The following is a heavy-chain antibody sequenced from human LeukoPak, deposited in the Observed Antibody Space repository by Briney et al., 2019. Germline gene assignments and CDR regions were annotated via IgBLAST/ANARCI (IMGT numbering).Heavy chain of an antibody. CDR2: IYYSGST. CDR3: ARTNGNYYDSSGYYYTAFDI. Sequence: PSETLSLTCTVSGGSISSYHWSWIRQPPGKGLEWIGYIYYSGSTNYNPSLKSRVTISVDTSKNQFSLKLSSVTAADTAVYYCARTNGNYYDSSGYYYTAFDIWGQGTMVTVSS. D-gene: IGHD3-22*01. J-gene: IGHJ3*02. CDR1: GGSISSYH. V-gene: IGHV4-59*01.